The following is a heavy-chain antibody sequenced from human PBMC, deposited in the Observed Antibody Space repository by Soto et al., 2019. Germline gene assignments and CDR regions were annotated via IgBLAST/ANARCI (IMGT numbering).Heavy chain of an antibody. CDR2: IYYSGST. CDR1: GGSISSSSYY. Sequence: PLETLSLTCTVSGGSISSSSYYWGWIRQPPGKGLEWIGSIYYSGSTYYNPSLKSRVTISVDTSKNQFSLKLSSVTAADTAVYYCAREKPNRYYFDYWGQGTLVTVSS. J-gene: IGHJ4*02. V-gene: IGHV4-39*02. CDR3: AREKPNRYYFDY.